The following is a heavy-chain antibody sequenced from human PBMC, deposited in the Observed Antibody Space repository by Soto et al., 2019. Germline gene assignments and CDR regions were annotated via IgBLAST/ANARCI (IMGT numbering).Heavy chain of an antibody. J-gene: IGHJ6*02. V-gene: IGHV5-51*01. CDR3: ARRVVAATRDYYYGMDV. Sequence: GESLKISCKGSGYTFTSYWIGWVRQMPGKGLEWMGIIYAGDSETRYSPSFQGQVTISADKSISTAYLQWSSLKASDTAMYYCARRVVAATRDYYYGMDVWGQGTTVTVSS. CDR1: GYTFTSYW. CDR2: IYAGDSET. D-gene: IGHD2-15*01.